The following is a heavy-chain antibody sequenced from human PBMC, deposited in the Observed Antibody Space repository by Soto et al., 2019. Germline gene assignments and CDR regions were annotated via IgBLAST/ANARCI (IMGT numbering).Heavy chain of an antibody. CDR2: INAGNGNT. Sequence: QVQLVQSGAEVKKPGASVKVSCKASGYTFTSYAMHWVRQAPGQRLEWMGWINAGNGNTKYSQKFQGRVTITRDTSASTAYMELSSLRSEDTAVYYCARGEGDSSSWYAGGNDYWGQGTLVTVSS. CDR1: GYTFTSYA. D-gene: IGHD6-13*01. CDR3: ARGEGDSSSWYAGGNDY. J-gene: IGHJ4*02. V-gene: IGHV1-3*01.